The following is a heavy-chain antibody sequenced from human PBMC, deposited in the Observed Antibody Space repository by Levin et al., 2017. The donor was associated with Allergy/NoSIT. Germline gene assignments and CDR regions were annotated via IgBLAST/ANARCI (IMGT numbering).Heavy chain of an antibody. V-gene: IGHV3-30*18. J-gene: IGHJ4*02. D-gene: IGHD1-1*01. Sequence: GGSLRLSCAASGFTFSSFPMHWVRQAPGKGLEWVAIVSHDGSTKYYADSVKGRFTISRDNFKNTLYLQMNSLRAEDTAVYYCANAVDHDNFWGQGTLVTVSS. CDR2: VSHDGSTK. CDR1: GFTFSSFP. CDR3: ANAVDHDNF.